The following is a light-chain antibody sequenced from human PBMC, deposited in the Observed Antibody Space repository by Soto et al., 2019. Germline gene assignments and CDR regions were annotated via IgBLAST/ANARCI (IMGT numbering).Light chain of an antibody. CDR2: GAS. J-gene: IGKJ1*01. Sequence: EIVLTQSPGTLSLSPGERATLSCRASQSVSSSFLAWYQQKPGQAPRLLIYGASSRATGIPDRFSGSGSGTDFTLTISRLEPEDVAVYYCQQRSNWPRTFGQGTKVEIK. CDR3: QQRSNWPRT. V-gene: IGKV3D-20*02. CDR1: QSVSSSF.